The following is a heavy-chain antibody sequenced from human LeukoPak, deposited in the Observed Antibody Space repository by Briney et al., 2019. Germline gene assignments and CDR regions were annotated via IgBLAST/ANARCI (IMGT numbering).Heavy chain of an antibody. D-gene: IGHD5-18*01. J-gene: IGHJ6*02. V-gene: IGHV4-39*02. Sequence: SETLSLTCTVSGGSISSSSYYWGWIRQPPGKGLEWIGSIYYSGSTYYNPSLKSRVTISVDTSKNQFSPKLSSVTAADTAVYYCARDEIGAMAPYVWGQGTTVTVSS. CDR2: IYYSGST. CDR3: ARDEIGAMAPYV. CDR1: GGSISSSSYY.